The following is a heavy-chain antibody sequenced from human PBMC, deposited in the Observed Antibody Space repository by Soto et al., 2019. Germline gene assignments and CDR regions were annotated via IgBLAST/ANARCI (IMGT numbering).Heavy chain of an antibody. CDR2: IYYSGGT. Sequence: QVQLQESGPGLVKPSETLSLTCTVSGGSISSYYWSWIRQPPGKGLEWIGYIYYSGGTNYNPSLKSRVTISVDTSKNQFSLKLSSVTAADTAVYYCASHRVVVAAIDYWGQGTLVTVSS. V-gene: IGHV4-59*01. J-gene: IGHJ4*02. CDR1: GGSISSYY. CDR3: ASHRVVVAAIDY. D-gene: IGHD2-15*01.